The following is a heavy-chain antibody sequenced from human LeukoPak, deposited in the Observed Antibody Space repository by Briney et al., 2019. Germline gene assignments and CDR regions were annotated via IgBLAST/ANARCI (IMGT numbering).Heavy chain of an antibody. J-gene: IGHJ4*02. CDR3: ARVGSTTLLYYFDY. V-gene: IGHV4-31*03. D-gene: IGHD2-2*01. Sequence: RPSETLSLTCTVSGGSISSGGYYWSWIRQHPGKGLEWIGYIYYSGSTYYNPSPKSRVTISVDTSKNQLSLKLSSVTAADTAVYYCARVGSTTLLYYFDYWGQGTLVTVSS. CDR1: GGSISSGGYY. CDR2: IYYSGST.